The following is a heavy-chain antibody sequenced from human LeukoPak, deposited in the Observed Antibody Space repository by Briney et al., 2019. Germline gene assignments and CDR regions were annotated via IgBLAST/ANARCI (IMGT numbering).Heavy chain of an antibody. CDR1: GASISSYY. J-gene: IGHJ4*02. V-gene: IGHV4-59*12. Sequence: SETLSLTCTVSGASISSYYWSWIRQPPGKGLEWIGYIHYTGTTNYNPSLKSRVTISVDTSKNQFSLKLSSVTAADTAVYYCANYDYWGQGTLVTVSS. CDR2: IHYTGTT. CDR3: ANYDY.